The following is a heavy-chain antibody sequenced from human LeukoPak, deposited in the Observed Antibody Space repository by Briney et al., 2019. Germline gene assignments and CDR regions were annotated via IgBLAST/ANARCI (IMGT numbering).Heavy chain of an antibody. J-gene: IGHJ6*02. Sequence: TGGSLRLSCAASGFTFNNYAMNWVRQAPGKGLEWVSVISGSGGTTYYADSVKGRFTISRDSSKNTLYLQMNSLRAEDTAVYYCAKVSGGGLYYDGMDVWGQGPRSPSP. V-gene: IGHV3-23*01. CDR1: GFTFNNYA. D-gene: IGHD1-14*01. CDR2: ISGSGGTT. CDR3: AKVSGGGLYYDGMDV.